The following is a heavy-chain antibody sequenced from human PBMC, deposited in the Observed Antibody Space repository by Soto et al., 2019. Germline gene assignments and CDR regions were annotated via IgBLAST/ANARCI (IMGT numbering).Heavy chain of an antibody. J-gene: IGHJ5*02. Sequence: QVQLVQSGAEVKKPGSSVKVSCKASGGTFSDYIISWVRQAPGQGLEWMGRIIPILDIANYAQKFQGRVTITADKSTSPAYMELSSLRSEDTALYYCARDRGDYGDYGWFDPWGQGTLVTVSS. D-gene: IGHD4-17*01. CDR1: GGTFSDYI. CDR2: IIPILDIA. V-gene: IGHV1-69*08. CDR3: ARDRGDYGDYGWFDP.